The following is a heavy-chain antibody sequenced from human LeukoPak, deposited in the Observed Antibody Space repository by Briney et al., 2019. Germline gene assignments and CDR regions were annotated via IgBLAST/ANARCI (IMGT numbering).Heavy chain of an antibody. V-gene: IGHV4-34*01. J-gene: IGHJ4*02. CDR1: GGSFSGYY. D-gene: IGHD3-22*01. CDR2: INHSGST. Sequence: SETLSPACAVYGGSFSGYYWSWIRQPPGKGLEWIGEINHSGSTNYNPSLKSRATISVDTPKTQFSLKLSSLTPANPAVFSCASGPYDSSGYNFDYWGQGTLVSLSS. CDR3: ASGPYDSSGYNFDY.